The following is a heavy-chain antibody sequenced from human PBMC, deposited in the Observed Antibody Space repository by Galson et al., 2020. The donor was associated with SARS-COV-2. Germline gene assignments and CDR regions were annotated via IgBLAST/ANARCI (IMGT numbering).Heavy chain of an antibody. J-gene: IGHJ4*02. CDR3: ARRTGEGAFGYFDY. CDR1: GFTFSSYG. D-gene: IGHD7-27*01. V-gene: IGHV3-33*01. CDR2: IWYDGSNK. Sequence: GGSLRLSCAASGFTFSSYGMHWVRQAPGKGLEWVAVIWYDGSNKYYADSVKGRFTISRDNSKNTLYLQMNSLRAEDTAVYYCARRTGEGAFGYFDYWGQGTLVTVSS.